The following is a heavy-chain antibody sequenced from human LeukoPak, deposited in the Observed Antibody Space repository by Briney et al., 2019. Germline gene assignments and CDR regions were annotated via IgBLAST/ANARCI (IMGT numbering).Heavy chain of an antibody. V-gene: IGHV4-39*01. Sequence: SETLSLTCTVSGGSISSSSYYWGWIRQPPGKGLEWIGSVSHSGNTYYKSSLRSRVTVSLDTSKNEFSLILTSVTAADTAEYYCARHLYYSASAFWYIDLWGRGTLVIVSP. J-gene: IGHJ2*01. CDR3: ARHLYYSASAFWYIDL. CDR1: GGSISSSSYY. D-gene: IGHD3-10*01. CDR2: VSHSGNT.